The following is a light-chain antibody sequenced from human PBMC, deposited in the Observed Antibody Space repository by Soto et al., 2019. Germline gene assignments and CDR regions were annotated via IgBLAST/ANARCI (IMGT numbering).Light chain of an antibody. CDR1: TSNIGAGYD. CDR3: QSYDIKLSSPV. CDR2: ANT. Sequence: QSVLPQPPSVSGAPGQRVTISCAGNTSNIGAGYDVHWYQQFPGTAPRLVIHANTNRPSGVPDRFSGSKSGTSASLAITGLQADDEADYHCQSYDIKLSSPVFGGGTKVTVL. V-gene: IGLV1-40*01. J-gene: IGLJ2*01.